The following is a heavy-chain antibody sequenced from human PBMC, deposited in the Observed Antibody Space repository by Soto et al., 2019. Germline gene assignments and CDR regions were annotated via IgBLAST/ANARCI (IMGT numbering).Heavy chain of an antibody. D-gene: IGHD2-15*01. CDR1: GYTFTSYA. V-gene: IGHV1-3*01. CDR2: INAGNGNT. Sequence: QVQLVQSGAEVKKPGASVKVSCKASGYTFTSYAMHWVRQAPGQRLEWMGWINAGNGNTKYSQKFQGRVTITRDTSASTAYMELSSLRSEDTAVYYCAREEVVVVAALDYWGQGTLVTGSS. CDR3: AREEVVVVAALDY. J-gene: IGHJ4*02.